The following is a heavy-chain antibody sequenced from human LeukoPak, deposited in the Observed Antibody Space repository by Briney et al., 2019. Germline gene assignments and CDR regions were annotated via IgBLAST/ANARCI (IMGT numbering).Heavy chain of an antibody. Sequence: GGSLRLSCAASGFTFSSYWMHWVRQAPGKGLVWVSRINSDGSSTSYADSVKGRFTISRDNGKNTLYLQMNSLRAEDTAVYYCARGVTIFGVNWFDPWGQGTLVTVSS. J-gene: IGHJ5*02. D-gene: IGHD3-3*01. CDR2: INSDGSST. CDR1: GFTFSSYW. V-gene: IGHV3-74*01. CDR3: ARGVTIFGVNWFDP.